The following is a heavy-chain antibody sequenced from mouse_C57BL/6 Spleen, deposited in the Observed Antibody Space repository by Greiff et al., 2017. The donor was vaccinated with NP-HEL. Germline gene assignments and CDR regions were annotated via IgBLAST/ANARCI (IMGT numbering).Heavy chain of an antibody. Sequence: VQLQQSGAELARPGASVKMSCKASGYTFTSYTMHWVKQRPGQGLEWIGYINPSSGYTKYNQKFKDKATLTADKSSSTAYMQLSSLTSEDSAVYYCARERGFTTAFDYWGQGTTLTVSS. D-gene: IGHD1-2*01. CDR3: ARERGFTTAFDY. CDR1: GYTFTSYT. CDR2: INPSSGYT. V-gene: IGHV1-4*01. J-gene: IGHJ2*01.